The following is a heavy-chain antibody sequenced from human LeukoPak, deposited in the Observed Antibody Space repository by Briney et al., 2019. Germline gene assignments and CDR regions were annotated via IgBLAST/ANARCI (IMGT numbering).Heavy chain of an antibody. Sequence: GGSLRLSCAGSGFTFSSYGMHWVRQAPGKGLEWVAFMRFDGSNKYYADSVKGRFTISRDNSKNTLYLQMNSLRAEDTAVYYCTRRGYYYYYYMDVWGKGTTVTVSS. CDR2: MRFDGSNK. J-gene: IGHJ6*03. CDR3: TRRGYYYYYYMDV. CDR1: GFTFSSYG. V-gene: IGHV3-30*02.